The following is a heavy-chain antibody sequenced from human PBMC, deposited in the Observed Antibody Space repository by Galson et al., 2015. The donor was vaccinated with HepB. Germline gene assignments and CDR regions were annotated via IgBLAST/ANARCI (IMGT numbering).Heavy chain of an antibody. CDR2: MNTNSRII. D-gene: IGHD6-13*01. V-gene: IGHV3-11*01. Sequence: SLRLSCAASGFTFSDYYMSWIRQAPGKGLEWISYMNTNSRIIYYADSVKGRFTISRDNAKKSLYLQMNSLRADDTAVYYCARHRYSNSPDAYDIWGQGTMVTVSS. J-gene: IGHJ3*02. CDR3: ARHRYSNSPDAYDI. CDR1: GFTFSDYY.